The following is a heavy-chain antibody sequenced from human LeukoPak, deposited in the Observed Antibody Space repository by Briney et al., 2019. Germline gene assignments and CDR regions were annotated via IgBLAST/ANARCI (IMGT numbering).Heavy chain of an antibody. Sequence: GESLKISCKGSGYSFTSYWISWVRQMPGKGLEWMGIIYPGDSDTRYSPSFQGQVTISADKSINTVYVQWSSLKASDTAMSYCARRGFSGYYFDYWGQGTLVTVSS. D-gene: IGHD6-19*01. V-gene: IGHV5-51*01. CDR1: GYSFTSYW. CDR2: IYPGDSDT. J-gene: IGHJ4*02. CDR3: ARRGFSGYYFDY.